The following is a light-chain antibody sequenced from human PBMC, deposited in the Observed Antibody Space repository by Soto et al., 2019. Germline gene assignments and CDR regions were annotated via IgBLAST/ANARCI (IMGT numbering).Light chain of an antibody. V-gene: IGKV3-11*01. CDR2: DAS. J-gene: IGKJ4*01. CDR3: QQRSNGPT. CDR1: QSVSSY. Sequence: EIVLTQSPATLSLSPGERATLSCRASQSVSSYLAWYQQKPGQAPRLLIYDASNRATGIPARFSGSGSGTDCTLAISSLEPEDFAVEDLQQRSNGPTFGGGTKVEIK.